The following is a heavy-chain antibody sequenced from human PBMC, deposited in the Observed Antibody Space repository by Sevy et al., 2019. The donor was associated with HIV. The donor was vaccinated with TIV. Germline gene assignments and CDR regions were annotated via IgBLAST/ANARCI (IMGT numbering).Heavy chain of an antibody. J-gene: IGHJ4*02. V-gene: IGHV3-30-3*01. Sequence: GGSMRLSCAASGFTFSSYAMHWVRQAPGKGLEWVAVISYDGSNKYYADSVKGRFTISRDNSKNTLYVQMNSLRAEDTAGYYCARGGQKLYFDYWGQGTLVTVSS. D-gene: IGHD3-16*01. CDR3: ARGGQKLYFDY. CDR1: GFTFSSYA. CDR2: ISYDGSNK.